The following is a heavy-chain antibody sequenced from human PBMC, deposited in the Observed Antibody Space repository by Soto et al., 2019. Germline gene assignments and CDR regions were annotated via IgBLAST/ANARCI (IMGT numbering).Heavy chain of an antibody. V-gene: IGHV5-51*01. CDR1: GYSFGAYW. D-gene: IGHD1-26*01. J-gene: IGHJ3*01. CDR3: ARPYSGGPNDPFDV. Sequence: EESLKISCQGSGYSFGAYWIGWVRQMPGKGLEWMGIIYPGDSHAIYSPSFQGQVTMSADKSISTAYLQWSSLKASDTAMYYCARPYSGGPNDPFDVWGQGTMVTVSS. CDR2: IYPGDSHA.